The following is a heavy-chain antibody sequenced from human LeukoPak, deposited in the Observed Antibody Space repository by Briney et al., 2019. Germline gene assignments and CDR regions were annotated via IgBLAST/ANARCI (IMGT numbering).Heavy chain of an antibody. CDR3: AKDIRNKVAGPFDY. CDR1: GFTFSSYS. CDR2: ISSSSTI. Sequence: PGGSLRLSCAASGFTFSSYSMNWVRQAPGKGLEWVSYISSSSTIYYADSVKGRFTISRDNSKNTLYLQMNSLRAEDTAVYYCAKDIRNKVAGPFDYWGQGTLVTVSS. V-gene: IGHV3-48*01. D-gene: IGHD6-19*01. J-gene: IGHJ4*02.